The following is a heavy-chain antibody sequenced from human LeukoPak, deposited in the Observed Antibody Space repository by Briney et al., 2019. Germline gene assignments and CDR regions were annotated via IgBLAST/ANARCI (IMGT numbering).Heavy chain of an antibody. Sequence: PSETLSLTCTVSGGSISSSSYYWSWIRQPPGKGLEWIGYIYYSGSTNYNPSLKSRVTISVDTSKNQFSLKLSSVTAADTAVYYCARLLRVKTVGPDLYYFDYWGQGTLVTVSS. V-gene: IGHV4-61*05. CDR1: GGSISSSSYY. CDR2: IYYSGST. CDR3: ARLLRVKTVGPDLYYFDY. D-gene: IGHD1-14*01. J-gene: IGHJ4*02.